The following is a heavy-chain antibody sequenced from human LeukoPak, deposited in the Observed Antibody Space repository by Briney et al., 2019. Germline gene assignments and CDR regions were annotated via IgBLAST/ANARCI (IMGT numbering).Heavy chain of an antibody. CDR3: ARDLSPYYLDY. CDR2: IWYDGSNK. J-gene: IGHJ4*02. Sequence: GGSLRLSCAASGFTFSSYGMHWVRQAPGKGLEWVAVIWYDGSNKYYADSVKGRFTISRDNSKNTLYLQMNSLRAEDTAVYYCARDLSPYYLDYWGQGTLVTVSS. CDR1: GFTFSSYG. V-gene: IGHV3-33*01.